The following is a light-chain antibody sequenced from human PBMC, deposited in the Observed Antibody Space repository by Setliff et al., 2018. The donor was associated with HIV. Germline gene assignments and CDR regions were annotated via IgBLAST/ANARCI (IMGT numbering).Light chain of an antibody. CDR1: SSDVGGYNY. V-gene: IGLV2-14*03. J-gene: IGLJ2*01. CDR2: DVS. CDR3: SSYTGSSTL. Sequence: QSALAQPASVSGSPGQSITISCTGTSSDVGGYNYVSWYQQHPGKAPKLMIYDVSNRPSGVSNRFSGSKSGNTASLTISGLQAEDEADYYCSSYTGSSTLFGGGTK.